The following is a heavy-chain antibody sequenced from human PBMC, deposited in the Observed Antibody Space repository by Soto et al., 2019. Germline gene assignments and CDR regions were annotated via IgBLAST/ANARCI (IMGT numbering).Heavy chain of an antibody. CDR3: ARADYEILTGSYAMDV. D-gene: IGHD3-9*01. V-gene: IGHV4-4*07. J-gene: IGHJ6*02. CDR2: VSSSGNT. Sequence: SETLSLTCTVSGDSLGTYYWFWIRQPVGKGLEWIGRVSSSGNTNANPTLNSRATMSIDTSKNQFSLRLSSVTAADTAVYYCARADYEILTGSYAMDVWGQGTTVTVSS. CDR1: GDSLGTYY.